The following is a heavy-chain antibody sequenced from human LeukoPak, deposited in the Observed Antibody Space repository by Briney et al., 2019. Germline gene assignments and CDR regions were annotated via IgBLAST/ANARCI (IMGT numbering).Heavy chain of an antibody. Sequence: SVKVSCKASGGTFSSYTISWVRQAPGQGLEWMGRIIPILGIANYAQKFQGRVTITADKSTSTAYMELSSLRSEDTAVYYCARGAGYYSASLGDYYYYMDVWGKGATVTVSS. CDR1: GGTFSSYT. CDR3: ARGAGYYSASLGDYYYYMDV. J-gene: IGHJ6*03. D-gene: IGHD3-3*01. CDR2: IIPILGIA. V-gene: IGHV1-69*02.